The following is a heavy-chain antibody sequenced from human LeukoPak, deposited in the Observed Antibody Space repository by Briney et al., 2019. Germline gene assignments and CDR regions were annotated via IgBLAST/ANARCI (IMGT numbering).Heavy chain of an antibody. D-gene: IGHD1-26*01. J-gene: IGHJ4*02. CDR3: ARISGSYSLFDS. Sequence: GGSLRLSCAASRLTVSSNYMSWVRQAPGKGLEWVSVTDVGGSTYFADSVKGRFTISRDNSKNTLYLQMNRLRAEDTALYYCARISGSYSLFDSWGQGTLVTVS. V-gene: IGHV3-66*01. CDR1: RLTVSSNY. CDR2: TDVGGST.